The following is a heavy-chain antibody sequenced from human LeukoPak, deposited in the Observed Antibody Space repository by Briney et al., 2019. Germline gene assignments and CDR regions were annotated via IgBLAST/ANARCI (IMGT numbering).Heavy chain of an antibody. CDR2: ISGSGGST. Sequence: GGSLRLSCAASGFTFDDYGMSWVRQAPGKGLEWVSAISGSGGSTYYADSVKGRFTISRDNSKNTLYLQMNSLRAEDTAVYYCASAVVTAKLYYYYYMDVWGKGTTVTVSS. J-gene: IGHJ6*03. CDR3: ASAVVTAKLYYYYYMDV. CDR1: GFTFDDYG. D-gene: IGHD2-21*02. V-gene: IGHV3-23*01.